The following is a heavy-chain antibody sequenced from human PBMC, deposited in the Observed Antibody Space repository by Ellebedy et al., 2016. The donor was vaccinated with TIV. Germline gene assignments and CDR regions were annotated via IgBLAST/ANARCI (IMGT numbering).Heavy chain of an antibody. Sequence: GESLKISCTASGFSFSNYWTHWVRQAPGKGLEWVASINQHGSAEYHVGSVKGRFTISRDNYKSSLYLQMNSLRADDTALYYCARGGVVAGADFWGQGTLVTVSS. D-gene: IGHD6-19*01. CDR2: INQHGSAE. CDR1: GFSFSNYW. J-gene: IGHJ4*02. CDR3: ARGGVVAGADF. V-gene: IGHV3-7*01.